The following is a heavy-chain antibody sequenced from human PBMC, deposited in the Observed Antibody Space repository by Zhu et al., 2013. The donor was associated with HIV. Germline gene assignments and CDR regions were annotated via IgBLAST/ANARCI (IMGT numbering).Heavy chain of an antibody. V-gene: IGHV1-46*01. CDR1: GGAFSSYA. D-gene: IGHD6-13*01. CDR3: ARDESRSSSHYGMDV. CDR2: INPSGGST. J-gene: IGHJ6*02. Sequence: QVQLVQSGAEVKKPGSSVKVSCKASGGAFSSYAVSWVRQAPGQGLEWMGIINPSGGSTSYAQKFQGRVTMTRDTSTSTVYMELSSLRSEDTAVYYCARDESRSSSHYGMDVWGQGTTVTVSS.